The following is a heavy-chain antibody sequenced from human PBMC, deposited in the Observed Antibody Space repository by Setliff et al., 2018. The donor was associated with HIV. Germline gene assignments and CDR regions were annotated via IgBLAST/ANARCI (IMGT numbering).Heavy chain of an antibody. Sequence: LRLSCVASGFTFSYHGMHWVRQAPGKGLEWVAIIWYDGSNEYYADSVKGRFTISRDNSKNTLYLQMDSLRAEDTAVYYCVRDQNTPSRCRSKTCINPGDYWGLGTLVTVSS. CDR2: IWYDGSNE. V-gene: IGHV3-33*08. J-gene: IGHJ4*02. D-gene: IGHD2-2*01. CDR1: GFTFSYHG. CDR3: VRDQNTPSRCRSKTCINPGDY.